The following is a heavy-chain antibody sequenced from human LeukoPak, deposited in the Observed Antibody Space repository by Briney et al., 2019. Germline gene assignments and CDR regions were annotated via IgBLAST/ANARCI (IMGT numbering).Heavy chain of an antibody. V-gene: IGHV1-2*02. CDR2: INPNSGGT. J-gene: IGHJ6*04. CDR1: GYTFTGYY. CDR3: ARDVLKGIVVVVAAKGFAMEV. Sequence: GASVKVSCKASGYTFTGYYMHWVRQAPGQGLEWMGWINPNSGGTNYAQKFQGRVTMTRDTSISTAYMELSRLRSDDTAVYYCARDVLKGIVVVVAAKGFAMEVWGKGTTVTVSS. D-gene: IGHD2-15*01.